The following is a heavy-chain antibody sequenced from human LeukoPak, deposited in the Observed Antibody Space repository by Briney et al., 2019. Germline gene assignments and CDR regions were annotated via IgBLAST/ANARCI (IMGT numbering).Heavy chain of an antibody. CDR1: GFTFDDYA. CDR2: ISWNSGSI. Sequence: GRSLRLSCAVSGFTFDDYAMHWVRHAPGKGLECVSGISWNSGSIGYADSVKGRFTISRDNAKNSLYLQMNSLRAEDMALYYCAKRQSITVAGLLAFDIWGQGTMVTVSS. D-gene: IGHD6-19*01. CDR3: AKRQSITVAGLLAFDI. J-gene: IGHJ3*02. V-gene: IGHV3-9*03.